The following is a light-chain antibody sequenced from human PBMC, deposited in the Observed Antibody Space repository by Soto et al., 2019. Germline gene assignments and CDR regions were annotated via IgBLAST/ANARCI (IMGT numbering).Light chain of an antibody. CDR2: AAA. J-gene: IGKJ4*01. CDR1: QGIGND. Sequence: AIQMAQSPSSLSASVGDRVTITCRASQGIGNDVGWFQQKPGKAPKLLIYAAATVQSGVPSRFSGSRSGTDFTLTISSLQPEDFATYYCLQDHNYPRTFGGGTKVESK. V-gene: IGKV1-6*02. CDR3: LQDHNYPRT.